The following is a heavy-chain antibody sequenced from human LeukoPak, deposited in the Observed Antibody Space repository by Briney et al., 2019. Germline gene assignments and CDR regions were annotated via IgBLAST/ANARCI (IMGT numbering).Heavy chain of an antibody. CDR1: GGSISSYY. CDR2: IYTSGST. D-gene: IGHD2-15*01. CDR3: ARDRVVVVAASSALYGMDV. J-gene: IGHJ6*02. Sequence: PSETLSLTCTVSGGSISSYYWSWIRQPAGKGLEWIGRIYTSGSTNYNPSLKSRVTISVDTSKNQFSLKLSSVTAADTAVYYCARDRVVVVAASSALYGMDVWGQGTTVTVSS. V-gene: IGHV4-4*07.